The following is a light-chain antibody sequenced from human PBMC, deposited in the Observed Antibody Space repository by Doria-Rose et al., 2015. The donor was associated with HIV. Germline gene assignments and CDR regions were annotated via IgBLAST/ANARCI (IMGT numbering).Light chain of an antibody. Sequence: QSVLTQPPSVSGVPGQRVAISCTGSSSNIGAGFDVNWYQQFPRTAPKLLIHGNTNRPSGVPDRFSGSKSGTSASLAISGLRAEDEADYYCQSYDSRLSVYVFGTGTKVTVL. CDR2: GNT. J-gene: IGLJ1*01. V-gene: IGLV1-40*01. CDR3: QSYDSRLSVYV. CDR1: SSNIGAGFD.